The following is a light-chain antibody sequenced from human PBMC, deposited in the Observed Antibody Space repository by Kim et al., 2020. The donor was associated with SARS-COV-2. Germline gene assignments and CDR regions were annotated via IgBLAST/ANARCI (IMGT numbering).Light chain of an antibody. CDR3: QQYNSYSWT. J-gene: IGKJ1*01. Sequence: ASVGDRVTITCRASQSIDKWLAWHQQKPGKAPRLLIYDASTLENGVPSRFSGSGSGTEFTLTINSLQPDDFATFYCQQYNSYSWTFGQGTKVDIK. V-gene: IGKV1-5*01. CDR1: QSIDKW. CDR2: DAS.